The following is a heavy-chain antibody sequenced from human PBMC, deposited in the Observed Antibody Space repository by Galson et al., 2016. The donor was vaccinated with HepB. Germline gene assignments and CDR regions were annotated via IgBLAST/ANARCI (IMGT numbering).Heavy chain of an antibody. CDR3: AKSGGSGTHFYDS. D-gene: IGHD2-15*01. J-gene: IGHJ4*02. Sequence: LRLSCAPSGFIFRDFVMSWVRQAPGKGLEWVSTIGATSGNTYYTDSVKGRFTISRDNSKNTLDLLMNNLRAEDTAIYYCAKSGGSGTHFYDSWGPGTLVTVSS. CDR1: GFIFRDFV. CDR2: IGATSGNT. V-gene: IGHV3-23*01.